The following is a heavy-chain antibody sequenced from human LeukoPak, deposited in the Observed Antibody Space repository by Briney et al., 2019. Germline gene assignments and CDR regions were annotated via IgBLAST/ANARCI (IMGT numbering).Heavy chain of an antibody. Sequence: PSETLSLTCAVSGGSISSYYWSWIRQPPGKGLEWIGYIYYGGSTNYNPSLKSRVAISVDTSKNQFSLKLSSVTAADTAVYYCARGSRLKLYYFDYWGQGTLVTVSS. CDR3: ARGSRLKLYYFDY. V-gene: IGHV4-59*08. CDR1: GGSISSYY. D-gene: IGHD5-18*01. CDR2: IYYGGST. J-gene: IGHJ4*02.